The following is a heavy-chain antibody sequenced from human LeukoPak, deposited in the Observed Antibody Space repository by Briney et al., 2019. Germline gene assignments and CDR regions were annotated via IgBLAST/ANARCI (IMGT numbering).Heavy chain of an antibody. Sequence: SETLSLTCAVYGGSFSCYYWSWIRQPPGKGLEWIGEINHSGSTNYNPSLKSRVTISVDTSKNQFSLKLSSVTAADTAVYYCAREWGHYYGSGSYNYGAFDIWGQGTMVTVSS. CDR3: AREWGHYYGSGSYNYGAFDI. CDR2: INHSGST. CDR1: GGSFSCYY. V-gene: IGHV4-34*01. J-gene: IGHJ3*02. D-gene: IGHD3-10*01.